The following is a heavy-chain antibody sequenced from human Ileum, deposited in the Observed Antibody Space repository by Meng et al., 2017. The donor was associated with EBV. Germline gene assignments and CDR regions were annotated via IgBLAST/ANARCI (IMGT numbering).Heavy chain of an antibody. CDR1: GGSFSNYY. CDR2: ISHTGTT. V-gene: IGHV4-34*01. CDR3: ARYGTCGANSFYCFDP. Sequence: QGQLQQWGEGLLKPSETLSLTCGVYGGSFSNYYWTWIRQPPGKGLEWIGEISHTGTTKYNPSLKNRVTISLDTSNNQFSLNLNSVTAADTALYYCARYGTCGANSFYCFDPWGQGTLVTVSS. J-gene: IGHJ5*02. D-gene: IGHD4-23*01.